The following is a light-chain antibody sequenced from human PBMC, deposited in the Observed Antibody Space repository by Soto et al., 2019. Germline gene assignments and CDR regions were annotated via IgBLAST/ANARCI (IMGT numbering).Light chain of an antibody. CDR2: DAS. V-gene: IGKV1-5*01. CDR1: QTISSW. Sequence: DIQMTQSPSTLSGSVGDRVTITCRASQTISSWLAWYQQKPGKAPKVLIYDASSLESGVPSRFSGSGSGTDFILTISSLQPDDFATYYCQHYNSYPITFGQGTRLEI. CDR3: QHYNSYPIT. J-gene: IGKJ5*01.